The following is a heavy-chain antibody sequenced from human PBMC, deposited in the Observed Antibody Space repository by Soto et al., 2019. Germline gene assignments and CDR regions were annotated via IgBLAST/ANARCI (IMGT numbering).Heavy chain of an antibody. CDR2: ISGSGGTT. J-gene: IGHJ6*02. Sequence: HPGGSLRLSCAASGFTFSSFGMSWVRQTPGQGLEWVSAISGSGGTTYYADSVKGRFTISRDNSNNTLYLQMNSLRAEDTAVYYCTKHEYQGVVVNVWGQGTTVTVSS. CDR3: TKHEYQGVVVNV. D-gene: IGHD3-10*01. CDR1: GFTFSSFG. V-gene: IGHV3-23*01.